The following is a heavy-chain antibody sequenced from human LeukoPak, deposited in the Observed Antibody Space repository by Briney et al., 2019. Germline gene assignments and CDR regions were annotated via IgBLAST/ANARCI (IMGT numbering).Heavy chain of an antibody. D-gene: IGHD3-10*01. Sequence: GGSLRLSCAASGFTFHDYDMSWVRQSPGKGLEWVSGINWNGDRTGYADSVKGRFTIARDNAKNSLYLQMNSLRAEDTAVYYCAAFYYSAFFDYWGLGTLVTVSS. CDR2: INWNGDRT. V-gene: IGHV3-20*04. CDR1: GFTFHDYD. CDR3: AAFYYSAFFDY. J-gene: IGHJ4*02.